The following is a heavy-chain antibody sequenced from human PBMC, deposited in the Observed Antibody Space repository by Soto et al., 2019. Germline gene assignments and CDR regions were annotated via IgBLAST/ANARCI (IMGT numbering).Heavy chain of an antibody. Sequence: QVQLVQSGAEVKRPGSSVKVSCKASGDTFAFHSINWVRQAPGLGLEWMGRINPILSMSNYAQRFQGRVTMTAGKSTSTAYMVLSSLRSEDTAIYYCATSYGSGYRAFDYWGQGALVTVSS. CDR3: ATSYGSGYRAFDY. J-gene: IGHJ4*02. CDR1: GDTFAFHS. CDR2: INPILSMS. D-gene: IGHD3-10*01. V-gene: IGHV1-69*02.